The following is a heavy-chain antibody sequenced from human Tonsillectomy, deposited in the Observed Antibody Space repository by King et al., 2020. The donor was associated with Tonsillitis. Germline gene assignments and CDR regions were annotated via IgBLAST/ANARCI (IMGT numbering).Heavy chain of an antibody. D-gene: IGHD2-21*02. Sequence: VQLQQWGAGLLKPSETLSHTCAVHGGSFSGYNWTWIRQPPGKGLEWIGEINHSGSTNYNPSLKSRVTISVDTSKDQFSLKLSPVTAADTAVYYCAGPGHFIDGNCYFPYYYYYMDVWGKGTTVTVSS. J-gene: IGHJ6*03. V-gene: IGHV4-34*01. CDR3: AGPGHFIDGNCYFPYYYYYMDV. CDR1: GGSFSGYN. CDR2: INHSGST.